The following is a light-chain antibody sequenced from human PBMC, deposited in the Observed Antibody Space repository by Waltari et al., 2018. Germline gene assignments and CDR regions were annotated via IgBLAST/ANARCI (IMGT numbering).Light chain of an antibody. Sequence: SYELTQPPSVSVSPGQTARITCSGDALPKQYAYWYQQKPGQAPVLVIYKDRERPSGIPERFSGSSSGTTVTLTISGVQAEDESDYYCQSADSSGSYVGFGGGTKLTVL. CDR1: ALPKQY. CDR3: QSADSSGSYVG. V-gene: IGLV3-25*03. J-gene: IGLJ2*01. CDR2: KDR.